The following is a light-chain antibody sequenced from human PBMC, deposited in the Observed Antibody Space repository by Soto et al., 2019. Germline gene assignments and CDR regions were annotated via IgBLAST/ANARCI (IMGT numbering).Light chain of an antibody. V-gene: IGLV1-47*01. J-gene: IGLJ1*01. CDR1: DSNIEDNY. CDR2: RND. CDR3: AAWDDSLNGFYV. Sequence: QSVLTQPPSASGTPGQRVTISCSGSDSNIEDNYVYWYQQLPGTAPKLLIYRNDQRPSGVPDRFSGSRSGTSASLVISGLRSADEADYYCAAWDDSLNGFYVFGTGTKLTVL.